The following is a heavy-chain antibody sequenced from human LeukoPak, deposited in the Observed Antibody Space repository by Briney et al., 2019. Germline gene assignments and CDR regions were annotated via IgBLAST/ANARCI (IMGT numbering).Heavy chain of an antibody. CDR1: GYTFTSYY. CDR2: INPSGGTT. J-gene: IGHJ4*02. CDR3: AKGGTVTIYYFDY. D-gene: IGHD4-17*01. Sequence: ASVKVSCKASGYTFTSYYIHWVRQAPGQGLEWMGIINPSGGTTSYAQKFQGRVTMTRDTSTTTVYMELSSLRSEDTAVYYCAKGGTVTIYYFDYWGQGTLVTGSS. V-gene: IGHV1-46*01.